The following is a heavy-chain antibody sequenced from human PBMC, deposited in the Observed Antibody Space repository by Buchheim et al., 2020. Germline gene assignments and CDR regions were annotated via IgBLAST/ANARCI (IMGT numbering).Heavy chain of an antibody. CDR2: ISYDGSNK. D-gene: IGHD5-24*01. Sequence: QVQLVESGGGVVQPGRSLRLSCAASGFTFSSYGMHWVRQAPGKGLEWVAVISYDGSNKYYADSVKGRFTISRDNSKNTLYLQMNSLRAEDTAVYYCAKDSRGYNYELNYFDYWGQGTL. CDR3: AKDSRGYNYELNYFDY. CDR1: GFTFSSYG. V-gene: IGHV3-30*18. J-gene: IGHJ4*02.